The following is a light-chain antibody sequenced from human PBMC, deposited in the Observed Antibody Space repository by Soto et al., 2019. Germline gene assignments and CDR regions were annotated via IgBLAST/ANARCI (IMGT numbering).Light chain of an antibody. Sequence: EIVLTQSPATLSLSTGERATLSFRASPSVTNFLPWYQQKPGQAPRLLIDGASIRATGIPDRFSGSGSGTDFTLTISCLQAEDFAGYYCRQRSNWRFTFGPGAKVDI. J-gene: IGKJ3*01. CDR3: RQRSNWRFT. CDR1: PSVTNF. CDR2: GAS. V-gene: IGKV3-11*01.